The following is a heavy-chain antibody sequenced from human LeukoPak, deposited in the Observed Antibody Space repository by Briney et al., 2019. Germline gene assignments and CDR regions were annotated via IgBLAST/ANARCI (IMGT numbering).Heavy chain of an antibody. CDR3: AKSISNVYYDILTGRHESYWYFDL. CDR2: IYSGGST. J-gene: IGHJ2*01. D-gene: IGHD3-9*01. CDR1: GFTVSNNY. V-gene: IGHV3-53*01. Sequence: PGGSLRLSCVASGFTVSNNYMSWVRQAPGKRLEWVSVIYSGGSTYYADSVRGRFTISRDNSKNTLYLQMNSLRAEDTAVYYCAKSISNVYYDILTGRHESYWYFDLWGRGTLVTVSS.